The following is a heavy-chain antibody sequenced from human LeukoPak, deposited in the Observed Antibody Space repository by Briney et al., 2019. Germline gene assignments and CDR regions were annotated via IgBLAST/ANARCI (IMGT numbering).Heavy chain of an antibody. CDR2: VRYDGTIK. Sequence: PGGSLRLSGGASGFTFRNVGMHWVRQAPGKGLEGVTFVRYDGTIKYYADPVKGRFTISRDNAKNSLYLQMNSLRAEDTAVYYCARDGGTDPSDYWGQGTLVTVSS. V-gene: IGHV3-30*02. D-gene: IGHD3-16*01. CDR1: GFTFRNVG. CDR3: ARDGGTDPSDY. J-gene: IGHJ4*02.